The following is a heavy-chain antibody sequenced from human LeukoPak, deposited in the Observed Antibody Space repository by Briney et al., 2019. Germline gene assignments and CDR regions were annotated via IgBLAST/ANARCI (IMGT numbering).Heavy chain of an antibody. CDR2: IYHTGST. CDR1: GDSVSSGGSF. CDR3: ARDRNHYDSSGYYFAN. J-gene: IGHJ4*02. Sequence: PSETLSLTCSVSGDSVSSGGSFWSWIRQPPGKGQEWIGYIYHTGSTSYNPSLKSRVTISIDTSKSQLSLKPNSVTAADTAVYYCARDRNHYDSSGYYFANWGQGTLVTVSS. V-gene: IGHV4-61*08. D-gene: IGHD3-22*01.